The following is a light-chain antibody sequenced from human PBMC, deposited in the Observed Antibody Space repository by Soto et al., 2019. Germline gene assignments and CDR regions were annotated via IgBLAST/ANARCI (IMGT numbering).Light chain of an antibody. CDR2: YNN. CDR3: AASDDSMYGWV. CDR1: SSNILSNT. J-gene: IGLJ3*02. Sequence: QSALTHPPSASRTPGQRVTISFSGSSSNILSNTVNWYQQLPGTAPTLLIYYNNQRPSGVPDRFSGSKSGTSASLAISGLQSEDEAHYYCAASDDSMYGWVFGGGTKVTVL. V-gene: IGLV1-44*01.